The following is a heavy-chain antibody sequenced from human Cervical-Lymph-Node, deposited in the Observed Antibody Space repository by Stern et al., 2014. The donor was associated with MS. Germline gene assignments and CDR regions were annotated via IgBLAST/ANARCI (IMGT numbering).Heavy chain of an antibody. D-gene: IGHD3-16*01. Sequence: AQLAESGAEMRKPGSSGRVSCKASGGIFSTSVISWLRQAPGQVREWMGGISPMFGRANYAQRFQGSVTITADESTSTVYMGLTSLRSEDTAVYYCARERDNSYAFDSWGQGTLVTVAS. CDR3: ARERDNSYAFDS. V-gene: IGHV1-69*01. J-gene: IGHJ4*02. CDR2: ISPMFGRA. CDR1: GGIFSTSV.